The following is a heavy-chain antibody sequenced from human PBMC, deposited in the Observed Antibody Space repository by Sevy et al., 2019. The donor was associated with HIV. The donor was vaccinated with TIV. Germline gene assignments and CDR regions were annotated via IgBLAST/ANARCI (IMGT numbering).Heavy chain of an antibody. Sequence: RLSCAASGFTFDDYTMNWVRQAPGKGLEWVSGISWSSGNIAYADSVEGRFTISRENAKNSLYLQMNSLRVEDTALYYCVKDRSGSYSFDYWGQGTLVTVSS. V-gene: IGHV3-9*01. CDR2: ISWSSGNI. D-gene: IGHD1-26*01. CDR3: VKDRSGSYSFDY. CDR1: GFTFDDYT. J-gene: IGHJ4*02.